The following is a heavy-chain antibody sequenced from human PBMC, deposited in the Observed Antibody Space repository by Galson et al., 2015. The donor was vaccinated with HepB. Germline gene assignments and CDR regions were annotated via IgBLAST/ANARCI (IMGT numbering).Heavy chain of an antibody. V-gene: IGHV1-3*01. D-gene: IGHD5-24*01. J-gene: IGHJ1*01. CDR3: ARGFPPGSRARITREYFQH. Sequence: SVKVSCKASGYTFTIYAMHWVRQAPGQRLEWMGWINAGNGNTKYSPKFQGRGTIIRDKSASIVYMELSSLTSEDTAVYYCARGFPPGSRARITREYFQHWGQGTLVTVST. CDR1: GYTFTIYA. CDR2: INAGNGNT.